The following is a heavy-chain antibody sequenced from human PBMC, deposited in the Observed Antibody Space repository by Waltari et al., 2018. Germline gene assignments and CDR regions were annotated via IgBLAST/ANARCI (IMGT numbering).Heavy chain of an antibody. CDR2: CIPTFGTA. CDR1: GGTFSSYA. J-gene: IGHJ4*02. V-gene: IGHV1-69*14. D-gene: IGHD6-13*01. Sequence: QVQLVQSGAEVKKPGSSVKVSCKASGGTFSSYAISWVRKARGEGLEGMGGCIPTFGTANYAQKFQGRVTITADKSTSTAYMELSSLRSEDTAVYYCARADMYRAAAGGWGQGTLVTVSS. CDR3: ARADMYRAAAGG.